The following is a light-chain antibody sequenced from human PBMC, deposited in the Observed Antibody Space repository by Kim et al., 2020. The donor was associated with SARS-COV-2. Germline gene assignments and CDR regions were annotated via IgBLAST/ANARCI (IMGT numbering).Light chain of an antibody. CDR1: QSISTY. CDR2: AAS. Sequence: DIQMTQSPSSLAASVGDRVTISCRASQSISTYLNWYQQNPGKAPKLLIYAASSLQSGVPSRFSGSGSGKDFTLTISSLQPEDFATYDCQQCHTAPRLSVGGGTKA. CDR3: QQCHTAPRLS. V-gene: IGKV1-39*01. J-gene: IGKJ4*01.